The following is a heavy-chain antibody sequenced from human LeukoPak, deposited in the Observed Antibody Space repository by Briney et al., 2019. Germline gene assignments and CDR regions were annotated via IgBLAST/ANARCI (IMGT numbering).Heavy chain of an antibody. D-gene: IGHD5-24*01. Sequence: GGSLRLSCAASGFTFSSYGMHWVRQAPGKGLEWVAFIRYDGSNKYYADSVKGRFTISRDNSKNTLYLQMNSLRAEDTAVYYCARGMATQNYYFDYWGQGTLVTVSS. CDR3: ARGMATQNYYFDY. CDR1: GFTFSSYG. CDR2: IRYDGSNK. J-gene: IGHJ4*02. V-gene: IGHV3-30*02.